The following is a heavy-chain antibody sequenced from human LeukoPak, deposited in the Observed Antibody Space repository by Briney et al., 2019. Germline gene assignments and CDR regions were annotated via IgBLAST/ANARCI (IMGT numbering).Heavy chain of an antibody. CDR3: ARGQGTVTTH. CDR1: GGSFSGYY. Sequence: SETLSLTCAVSGGSFSGYYWTWIRQPPGKGLEWIGEINHSGSANYNPSLKSRVTISLDTSKNQFSLKLSSVTAADAAVYYCARGQGTVTTHWGQGTLVTVSS. CDR2: INHSGSA. J-gene: IGHJ4*02. D-gene: IGHD4-17*01. V-gene: IGHV4-34*01.